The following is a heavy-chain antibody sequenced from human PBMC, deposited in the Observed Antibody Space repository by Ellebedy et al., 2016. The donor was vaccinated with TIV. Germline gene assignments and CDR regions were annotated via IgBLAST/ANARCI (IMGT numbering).Heavy chain of an antibody. CDR3: AREGGVYFFDY. CDR1: GYTFTSYT. Sequence: AASVKVSCKASGYTFTSYTMHWVRQAPGQRLEWMGWINAGNGNTKYSQKFQGRVTITRDTSASTVYMELSSLRSEDTAVYYCAREGGVYFFDYWGQGTLVTVSS. V-gene: IGHV1-3*01. J-gene: IGHJ4*02. D-gene: IGHD1-26*01. CDR2: INAGNGNT.